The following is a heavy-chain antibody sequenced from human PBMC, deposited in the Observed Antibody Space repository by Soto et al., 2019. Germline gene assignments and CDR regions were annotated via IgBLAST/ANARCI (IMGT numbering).Heavy chain of an antibody. CDR2: IGGSGAGT. D-gene: IGHD6-19*01. CDR1: GFTFSSYA. J-gene: IGHJ4*02. Sequence: EVQLLESGGGLVQPGGSLRLSCAASGFTFSSYAMSWVRQAPGKGLEWVSGIGGSGAGTNYADSVKGRFTISRDNSKXXXXXXXXXXXXXXXAVYYCARGGGIAVAGTHLDYWGQGTLVTVSS. CDR3: ARGGGIAVAGTHLDY. V-gene: IGHV3-23*01.